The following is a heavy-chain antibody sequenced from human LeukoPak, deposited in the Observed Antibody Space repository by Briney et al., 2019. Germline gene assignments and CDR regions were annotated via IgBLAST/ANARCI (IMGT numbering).Heavy chain of an antibody. V-gene: IGHV1-24*01. CDR1: GYTLTELS. D-gene: IGHD3-3*01. CDR3: ATDPPLGSGYYNWFDP. CDR2: FDPEDGET. Sequence: ASVKVSCKVSGYTLTELSMHWVRQAPGKGLEWMGGFDPEDGETIYAQKFQGRVTMTEDTSTDTAYMELSSLRSEDTAVYYCATDPPLGSGYYNWFDPWGQGTLVTVSS. J-gene: IGHJ5*02.